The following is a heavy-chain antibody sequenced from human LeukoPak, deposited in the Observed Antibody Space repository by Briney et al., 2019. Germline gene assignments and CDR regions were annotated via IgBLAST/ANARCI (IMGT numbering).Heavy chain of an antibody. Sequence: PGGSPRLSCAASRFTFSSYGMHWVRQAPGKGLEWVAVIWYDGSNKYYADSVKGRFTISRDNSKNTLYLQMNSLRAEDTAVYYCAKGLRSSGWYGTDYWGQGTLVTVSS. CDR2: IWYDGSNK. CDR1: RFTFSSYG. CDR3: AKGLRSSGWYGTDY. D-gene: IGHD6-19*01. J-gene: IGHJ4*02. V-gene: IGHV3-33*06.